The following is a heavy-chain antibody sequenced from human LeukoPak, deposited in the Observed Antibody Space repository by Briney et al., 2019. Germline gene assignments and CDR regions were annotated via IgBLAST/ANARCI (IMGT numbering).Heavy chain of an antibody. Sequence: PGGSLRLSCAASGFTFSNAWMSWVRQAPGKGLEWVGRIKSKTDGGTTDYAAPVKGRFTISRDDSKNTLYLQMNSLKTEDTAVYYCTTDRSRLLLGGSYYNYIDYWGQGTLVTVSS. CDR2: IKSKTDGGTT. V-gene: IGHV3-15*01. D-gene: IGHD1-26*01. J-gene: IGHJ4*02. CDR3: TTDRSRLLLGGSYYNYIDY. CDR1: GFTFSNAW.